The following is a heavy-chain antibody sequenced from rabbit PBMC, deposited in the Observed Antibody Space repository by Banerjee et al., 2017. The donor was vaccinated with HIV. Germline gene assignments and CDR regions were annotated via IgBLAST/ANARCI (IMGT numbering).Heavy chain of an antibody. CDR2: IYTGSGAT. Sequence: QEQLEESGGGLVQPEGSLTLTCTASGFSFSNKYVMCWVRQAPGKGLEWIGCIYTGSGATYYANWVNGRFTISRSTSLNTVDLKVTSLTAADTATYFCARDLAGVIGWNFGLWGQGTLVTVS. CDR1: GFSFSNKYV. J-gene: IGHJ3*01. CDR3: ARDLAGVIGWNFGL. D-gene: IGHD4-1*01. V-gene: IGHV1S43*01.